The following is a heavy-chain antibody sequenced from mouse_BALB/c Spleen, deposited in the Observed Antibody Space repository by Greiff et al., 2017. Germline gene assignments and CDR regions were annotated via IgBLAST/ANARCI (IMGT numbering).Heavy chain of an antibody. CDR2: ISSGGGST. CDR3: ARICYDVHAMDY. D-gene: IGHD2-12*01. V-gene: IGHV5-12-1*01. Sequence: EVKVVESGGGLVKPGGSLKLSCAASGFAFCSYDMSWVRQTPEKRLEWVAYISSGGGSTYYPDTVKGRFTISRDNAKNTLYLQMSRLKSEDTAMYYCARICYDVHAMDYWGQGTSVTVSS. CDR1: GFAFCSYD. J-gene: IGHJ4*01.